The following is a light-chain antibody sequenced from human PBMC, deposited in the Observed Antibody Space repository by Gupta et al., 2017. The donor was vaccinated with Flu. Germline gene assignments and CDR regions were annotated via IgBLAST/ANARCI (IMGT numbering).Light chain of an antibody. CDR3: EQYNSYLYS. V-gene: IGKV1-5*03. Sequence: DIKMTQSPSTLSASVGDRVTITCRASQSISSWVAWYRQKPGKAPKLLIYKAFTIESGVPSRFRGSGSGTEFTLTISSLQTDDVATYFCEQYNSYLYSFGQGTKVEIK. CDR2: KAF. CDR1: QSISSW. J-gene: IGKJ2*03.